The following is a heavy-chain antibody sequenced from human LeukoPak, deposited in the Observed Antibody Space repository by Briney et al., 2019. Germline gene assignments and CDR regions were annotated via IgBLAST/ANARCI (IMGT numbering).Heavy chain of an antibody. V-gene: IGHV1-2*02. D-gene: IGHD1-26*01. CDR2: VNPNIGAI. J-gene: IGHJ4*02. CDR1: GYTFTDYY. Sequence: ASVKVSCKASGYTFTDYYLHWVRQAPGQGLEWMGSVNPNIGAIIYAQKFQDRVTMTRDTSITTAYMELSSLIFDDTAVYYCARGGETLVGATKISDSWGQGTLVTVSS. CDR3: ARGGETLVGATKISDS.